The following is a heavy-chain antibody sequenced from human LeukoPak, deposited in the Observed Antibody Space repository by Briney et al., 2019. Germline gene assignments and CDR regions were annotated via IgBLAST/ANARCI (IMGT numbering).Heavy chain of an antibody. CDR1: GFTFSDYY. Sequence: GGSLRLSCVISGFTFSDYYMTWIRQAPGKGLEWISYISSSGNTIYYADSMKGRFTISRDNAKNSLYLQMNSLRAEDTAVYYCARVPLRYFDWLFLDYWGQGTLVTVSS. J-gene: IGHJ4*02. CDR3: ARVPLRYFDWLFLDY. V-gene: IGHV3-11*04. D-gene: IGHD3-9*01. CDR2: ISSSGNTI.